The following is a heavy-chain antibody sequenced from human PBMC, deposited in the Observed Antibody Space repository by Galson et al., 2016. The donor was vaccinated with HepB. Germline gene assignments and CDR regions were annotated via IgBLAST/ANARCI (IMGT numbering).Heavy chain of an antibody. CDR3: APISTGDSYFNY. V-gene: IGHV3-43*01. Sequence: SLRLSCAASGFTFDDYVLHWVRQAPGKGLEWVSLISWDGGSTFYADSVKGRFTISRDNSTNSLFLQMDSLRTEDTAFYSCAPISTGDSYFNYCGRGTLVTVSS. D-gene: IGHD2-21*02. CDR2: ISWDGGST. J-gene: IGHJ4*01. CDR1: GFTFDDYV.